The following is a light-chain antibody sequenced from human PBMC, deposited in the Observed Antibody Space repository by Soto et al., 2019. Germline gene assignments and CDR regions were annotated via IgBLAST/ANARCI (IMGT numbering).Light chain of an antibody. Sequence: QSALTQPASVSGSPGQSITISCTGTSSDVGGYNYVSWYQQHPGKAPKLMIYEVSNRPSGVSNRFSGSKSGNTASLTISGLQAEDEADYYCSSYTSSSTLVVVGTGTKLTVL. V-gene: IGLV2-14*01. J-gene: IGLJ1*01. CDR3: SSYTSSSTLVV. CDR2: EVS. CDR1: SSDVGGYNY.